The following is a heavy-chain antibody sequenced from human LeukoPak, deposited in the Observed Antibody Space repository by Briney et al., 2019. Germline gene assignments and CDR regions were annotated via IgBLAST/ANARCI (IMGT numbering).Heavy chain of an antibody. J-gene: IGHJ4*02. CDR3: ARVGPFFDY. Sequence: PSETLSLTCSVSGDSITAGNYYWGWVRQPPGKGLEWIASISYSANSYYTPSLKSRVSTSIDPSTNQFSLRLRSVTAADTAVYYCARVGPFFDYWAREPWSPSPQ. CDR2: ISYSANS. CDR1: GDSITAGNYY. V-gene: IGHV4-39*01.